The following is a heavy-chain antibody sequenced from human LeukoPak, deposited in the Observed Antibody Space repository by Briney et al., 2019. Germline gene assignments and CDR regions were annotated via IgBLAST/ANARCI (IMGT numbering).Heavy chain of an antibody. V-gene: IGHV3-21*01. CDR3: ASPSGGYCSSTSCSDL. Sequence: GGSLRLSCAASGFTLSSYSMNWVRQAPGKGLEWVSSISSSSSYIYYADSVKGRFTISRDNAKNSLYLQMNSLRAEDTAVYYCASPSGGYCSSTSCSDLWGRGTLVTVSS. CDR1: GFTLSSYS. D-gene: IGHD2-2*01. J-gene: IGHJ2*01. CDR2: ISSSSSYI.